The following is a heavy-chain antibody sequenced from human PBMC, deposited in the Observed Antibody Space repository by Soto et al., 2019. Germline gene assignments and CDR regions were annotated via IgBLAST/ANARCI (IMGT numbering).Heavy chain of an antibody. CDR1: GFTFSSYW. J-gene: IGHJ4*02. Sequence: VGSLRLSCAASGFTFSSYWMSWVRQAPGKGLEWVANIKQDGSEKYYVDSVKGRFTISRDNAKNSLYLQMNSLRAEDTAVYYCARALVRGVIYPRYYFDYWGQGTLVTVSS. CDR3: ARALVRGVIYPRYYFDY. V-gene: IGHV3-7*03. CDR2: IKQDGSEK. D-gene: IGHD3-10*01.